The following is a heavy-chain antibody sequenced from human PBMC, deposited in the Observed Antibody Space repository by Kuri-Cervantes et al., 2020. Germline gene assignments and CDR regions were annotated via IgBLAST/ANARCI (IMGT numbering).Heavy chain of an antibody. CDR1: GFTFSSYE. D-gene: IGHD3-10*01. J-gene: IGHJ4*02. Sequence: GESLKISCAASGFTFSSYEMNWVRQAPGKGLEWVSYITSSGSTIYYADSVKGRFTISRDNAKNTLYLQMNSLRAEDTAVYYCARRQGAVRITMVRGVTRQYYFDYWGQGTLVTVSS. CDR2: ITSSGSTI. CDR3: ARRQGAVRITMVRGVTRQYYFDY. V-gene: IGHV3-48*03.